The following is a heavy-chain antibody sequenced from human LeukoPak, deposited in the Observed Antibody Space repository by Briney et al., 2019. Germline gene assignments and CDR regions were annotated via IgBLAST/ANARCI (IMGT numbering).Heavy chain of an antibody. CDR1: GFTLSSYA. D-gene: IGHD6-13*01. CDR3: ARDQGIAEDLDY. J-gene: IGHJ4*02. CDR2: ISGSGGST. V-gene: IGHV3-23*01. Sequence: AGGSLRLSCRACGFTLSSYAMSWVRQAPGKGLEWVSAISGSGGSTYYADSVKGRFTISRDNAKNSLYLQMHSLRAEDTAVYYCARDQGIAEDLDYWGQRTLVTVSS.